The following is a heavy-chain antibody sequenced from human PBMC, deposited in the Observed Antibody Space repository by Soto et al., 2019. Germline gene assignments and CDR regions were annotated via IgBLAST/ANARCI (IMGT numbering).Heavy chain of an antibody. D-gene: IGHD2-15*01. CDR3: ARYCSGGSCSEGGLDF. Sequence: ESGGGVVQPGRSLRLSCAASGFAFISFGMHGVRQAPGKGLEWVALVGYDGSDKYYGDSVKGRFTISRDYSENTVYLQMDSLRVEDTAIYFCARYCSGGSCSEGGLDFWGQGTLVTVSS. CDR2: VGYDGSDK. V-gene: IGHV3-33*01. CDR1: GFAFISFG. J-gene: IGHJ4*02.